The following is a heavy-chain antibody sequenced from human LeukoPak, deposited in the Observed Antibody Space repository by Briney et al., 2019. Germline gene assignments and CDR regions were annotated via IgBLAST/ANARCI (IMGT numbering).Heavy chain of an antibody. CDR2: MYYNGNT. D-gene: IGHD6-13*01. J-gene: IGHJ4*02. CDR1: GGSISGYY. CDR3: ARGGYSSSWYRY. Sequence: PSETLSLTCTVSGGSISGYYWTWIRQPPGKGLEWIGYMYYNGNTNYNPSLKSRVTISVDPSKNQFSLKLSSVTAADTAVYYCARGGYSSSWYRYWGQGTLVTVSS. V-gene: IGHV4-59*12.